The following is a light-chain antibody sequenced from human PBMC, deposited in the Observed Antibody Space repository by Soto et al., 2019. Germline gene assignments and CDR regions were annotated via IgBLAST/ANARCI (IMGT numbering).Light chain of an antibody. J-gene: IGKJ1*01. V-gene: IGKV4-1*01. Sequence: DIVMTQSPDSLAVSLGERATINCKSSQSVLYSSNNKNYLAWYQQKPGQPPKLLIYMASTRESGVPDRFSRSGSGTDFTLLINRLQAEAVTVCFCQQYFRTLPFGQGNKVEIK. CDR1: QSVLYSSNNKNY. CDR2: MAS. CDR3: QQYFRTLP.